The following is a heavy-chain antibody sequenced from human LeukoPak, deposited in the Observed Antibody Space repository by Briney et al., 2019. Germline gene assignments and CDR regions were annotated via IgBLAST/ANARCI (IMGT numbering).Heavy chain of an antibody. CDR3: ARGLTYYDILTGYHDRLDYFDY. J-gene: IGHJ4*02. D-gene: IGHD3-9*01. Sequence: GGSLRLSCAASGFTFSNYEMNWVRQAPGKGLDWVSYITGSGDTIYYADSVRGRFTISRDNAKKSLYLQMNSLRAEDTAVYYCARGLTYYDILTGYHDRLDYFDYWGRGTLVTVSS. V-gene: IGHV3-48*03. CDR2: ITGSGDTI. CDR1: GFTFSNYE.